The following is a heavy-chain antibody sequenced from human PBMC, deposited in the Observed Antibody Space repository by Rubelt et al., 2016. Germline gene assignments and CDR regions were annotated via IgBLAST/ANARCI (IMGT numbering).Heavy chain of an antibody. D-gene: IGHD3-10*01. CDR3: ARADPKLEFDP. V-gene: IGHV3-74*02. Sequence: GQLLESGGGLVQPGGFLRLSCAASGFTFSSYAMSWVRQAPGKGLEWVSRINSDGSSTRNADSVKGRFTISRDNAKNSLYLQMNSLRAEDTAVYYCARADPKLEFDPWGQGTLVTVSS. CDR2: INSDGSST. J-gene: IGHJ5*02. CDR1: GFTFSSYA.